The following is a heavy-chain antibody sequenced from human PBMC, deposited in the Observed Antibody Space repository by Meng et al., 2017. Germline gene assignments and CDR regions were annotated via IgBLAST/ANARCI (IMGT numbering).Heavy chain of an antibody. V-gene: IGHV3-43*01. CDR1: GFTFDDYT. Sequence: GESLKISCAASGFTFDDYTMHWVRQAPGKGLEWVSLISWDGGSTYYADSVKGRFTISRDNSKNSLYLQMNSLRTEDTALYYCAKDIDFGDYGDYGMDVWGQGNTVNVYS. D-gene: IGHD4-17*01. CDR3: AKDIDFGDYGDYGMDV. CDR2: ISWDGGST. J-gene: IGHJ6*01.